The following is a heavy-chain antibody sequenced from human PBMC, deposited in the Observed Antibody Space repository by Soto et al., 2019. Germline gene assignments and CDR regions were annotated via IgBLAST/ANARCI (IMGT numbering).Heavy chain of an antibody. V-gene: IGHV1-18*01. CDR2: IGAYNGNT. Sequence: ASVKVSCKASGYTFTSYGISWVRQAPGQGLEWMGWIGAYNGNTNYAQKLQGRVTMTTDTSTSTAYMELRSLRSDDTAVYYCARDDPTGTNYYYHGMDVWGQGTTVTLSS. J-gene: IGHJ6*02. CDR3: ARDDPTGTNYYYHGMDV. D-gene: IGHD1-1*01. CDR1: GYTFTSYG.